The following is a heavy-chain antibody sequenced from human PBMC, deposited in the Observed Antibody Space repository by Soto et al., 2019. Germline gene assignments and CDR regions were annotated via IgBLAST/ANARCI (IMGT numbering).Heavy chain of an antibody. D-gene: IGHD3-16*02. Sequence: GGSLRLSCAASRFTFSTYAMHWVRQAPGKELEWVAVISNAGSNEYYADSVKGRFTISRDNSKNTLFLQMNSLRGDDTAVYYCARPRGGSSRYHSLDSWGQGTLVHVSS. CDR2: ISNAGSNE. CDR3: ARPRGGSSRYHSLDS. CDR1: RFTFSTYA. V-gene: IGHV3-30-3*01. J-gene: IGHJ4*02.